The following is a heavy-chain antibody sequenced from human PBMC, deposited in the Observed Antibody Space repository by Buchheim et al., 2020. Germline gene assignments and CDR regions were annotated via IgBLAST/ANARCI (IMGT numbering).Heavy chain of an antibody. J-gene: IGHJ6*02. Sequence: QVQLVESGGGLVKPGGSLRLSCAASGFTFSDYYMSWIRQAPGKGLEWVSYIRGSGGTIYYADSVKGGFTISRDKARKYLYLQMNSLRAEDTAVYYCARVKGRRKIISYYYYGMDVWGQGTT. CDR3: ARVKGRRKIISYYYYGMDV. CDR1: GFTFSDYY. D-gene: IGHD6-25*01. V-gene: IGHV3-11*01. CDR2: IRGSGGTI.